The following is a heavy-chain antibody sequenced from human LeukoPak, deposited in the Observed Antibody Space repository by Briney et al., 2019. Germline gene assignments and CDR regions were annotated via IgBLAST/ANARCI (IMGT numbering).Heavy chain of an antibody. Sequence: GGSLRLSCAASGFTFSSYSMNWVRQAPGKGLEWVSSISSSSSYIYYADSVKGRFTISRDNAKNSLYPQMNSLRAEDTAVYYCARVRSGSYYNYFDYWGQGTLVTVSS. J-gene: IGHJ4*02. D-gene: IGHD1-26*01. V-gene: IGHV3-21*01. CDR2: ISSSSSYI. CDR1: GFTFSSYS. CDR3: ARVRSGSYYNYFDY.